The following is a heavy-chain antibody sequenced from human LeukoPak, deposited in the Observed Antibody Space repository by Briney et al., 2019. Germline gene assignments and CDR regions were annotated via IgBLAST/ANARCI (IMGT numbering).Heavy chain of an antibody. V-gene: IGHV3-21*01. CDR3: ARQEGYCSSTSCFWWNYNWFDP. D-gene: IGHD2-2*01. Sequence: GGSLRLSCAASGFTFSSYSMNWVRQAPGKGLEWVSSISSSSSYIYYADSVKGRFTISRDNAKNSLYLQMNSLRAEDTAVYYCARQEGYCSSTSCFWWNYNWFDPWGQGTLVTVSS. J-gene: IGHJ5*02. CDR2: ISSSSSYI. CDR1: GFTFSSYS.